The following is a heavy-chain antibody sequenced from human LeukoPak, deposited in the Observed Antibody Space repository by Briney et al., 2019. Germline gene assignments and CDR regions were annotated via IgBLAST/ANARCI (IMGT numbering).Heavy chain of an antibody. D-gene: IGHD2-21*02. V-gene: IGHV4-34*01. J-gene: IGHJ4*02. CDR3: ASFTHIVVVTAIHGGGYFDY. Sequence: GSLRLSCAASGFTFSSYVMSWIRQPPGKGLEWIGEINHSGSTYYNPSLKSRVTMSVDTSKNQFSLKLSSVTAADTAVYYCASFTHIVVVTAIHGGGYFDYWGQGTLVTVSS. CDR2: INHSGST. CDR1: GFTFSSYV.